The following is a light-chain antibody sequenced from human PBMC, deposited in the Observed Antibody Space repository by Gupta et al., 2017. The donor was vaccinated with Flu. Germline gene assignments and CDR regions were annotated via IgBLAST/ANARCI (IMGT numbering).Light chain of an antibody. J-gene: IGLJ1*01. CDR2: EVS. CDR1: SSDVDSYNY. V-gene: IGLV2-8*01. Sequence: QSALTQPPPASGSPGQSVTISCTGTSSDVDSYNYVSWYQQYPGKAPKLMIYEVSMRSSGVPDRFSGSKSGNTASLTVSGLQAEDEADYYCSSYAGSNYYVFGTGTKVTVL. CDR3: SSYAGSNYYV.